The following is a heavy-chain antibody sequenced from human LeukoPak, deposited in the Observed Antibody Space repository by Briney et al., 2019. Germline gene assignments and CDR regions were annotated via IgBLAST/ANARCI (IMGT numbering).Heavy chain of an antibody. D-gene: IGHD5-18*01. CDR2: ISGNGGST. V-gene: IGHV3-23*01. CDR3: AKNTGQTSEYSYGYHS. CDR1: GFTFSIYA. Sequence: GGSLRLACAASGFTFSIYALDWVRQTPGKGLGWVSTISGNGGSTYYADSVKGRFTISRDNSRNTLDPQMNSMRAEDTPVYFCAKNTGQTSEYSYGYHSWGQGTLVIVSS. J-gene: IGHJ4*02.